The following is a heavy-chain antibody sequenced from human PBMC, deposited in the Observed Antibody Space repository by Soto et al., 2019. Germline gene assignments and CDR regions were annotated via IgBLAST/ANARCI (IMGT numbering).Heavy chain of an antibody. J-gene: IGHJ4*02. CDR3: ARMAYSTFDF. V-gene: IGHV6-1*01. Sequence: PSQTLSLTCAISGDSVSNNGVAWEWIRQSPTRGLEWLGRTYYRSRWSSDYTLSVKGRITITADTSKKQFSLHLNSVTPEDTALYYCARMAYSTFDFWGQGTLVTVSS. CDR2: TYYRSRWSS. D-gene: IGHD3-16*01. CDR1: GDSVSNNGVA.